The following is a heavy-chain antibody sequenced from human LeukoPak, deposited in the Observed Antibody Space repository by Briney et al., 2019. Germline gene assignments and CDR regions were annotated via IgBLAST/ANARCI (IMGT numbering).Heavy chain of an antibody. CDR1: GYTISSGYY. CDR2: IYHSGST. V-gene: IGHV4-38-2*02. J-gene: IGHJ4*02. Sequence: SETLSLTCTVSGYTISSGYYWGWIRQPPGKGLEWIGSIYHSGSTYYNPSLKSRVTISVDTSKNQFSLKLSSVTAADTAVYYCARASRDGYNYFEYWGQGTLVTVSS. D-gene: IGHD5-24*01. CDR3: ARASRDGYNYFEY.